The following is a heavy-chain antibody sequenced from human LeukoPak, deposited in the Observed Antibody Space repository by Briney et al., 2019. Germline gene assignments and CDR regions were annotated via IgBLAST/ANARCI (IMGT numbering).Heavy chain of an antibody. Sequence: PGGSLRLSCAASGFTFVDYAMHWVRQAPGKGLEWVSGIGWNSGSIGYADSVKGRFTISRDNAKNSLYLQMNSLRAEDTALYYCAKAPHRYCSGGSCYGYFDYWGQGTLVTVSS. V-gene: IGHV3-9*01. D-gene: IGHD2-15*01. J-gene: IGHJ4*02. CDR1: GFTFVDYA. CDR2: IGWNSGSI. CDR3: AKAPHRYCSGGSCYGYFDY.